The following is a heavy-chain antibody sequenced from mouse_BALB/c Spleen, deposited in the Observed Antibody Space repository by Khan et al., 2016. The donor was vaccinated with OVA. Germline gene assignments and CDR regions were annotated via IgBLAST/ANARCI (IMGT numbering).Heavy chain of an antibody. D-gene: IGHD1-1*01. CDR1: GYTFTDYI. CDR2: IYPGSGST. CDR3: ARSGYGSLGY. Sequence: QVQLQQSGPVLVKPGASVKMSCKASGYTFTDYIINWVRQRTGQGLEWIGQIYPGSGSTYYNEKFKGKATLTADKSSNTAYMQLRSLTSEDSAVXFCARSGYGSLGYWCQGTTLTVSS. J-gene: IGHJ2*01. V-gene: IGHV1-77*01.